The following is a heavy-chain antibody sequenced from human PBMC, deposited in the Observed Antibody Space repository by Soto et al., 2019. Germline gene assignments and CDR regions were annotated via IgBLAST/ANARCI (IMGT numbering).Heavy chain of an antibody. Sequence: GGSLRLSCEASGFTFNTYSMHWVRQPPGKGLEWLAAIWYDGTQKYYADSVKGRFIISRDNSKKTLYLEMNSLRAEDTAVYYCARAGGTTVTGLWHFDSWGQGTMVTVYS. CDR2: IWYDGTQK. CDR3: ARAGGTTVTGLWHFDS. CDR1: GFTFNTYS. J-gene: IGHJ4*02. V-gene: IGHV3-33*01. D-gene: IGHD4-17*01.